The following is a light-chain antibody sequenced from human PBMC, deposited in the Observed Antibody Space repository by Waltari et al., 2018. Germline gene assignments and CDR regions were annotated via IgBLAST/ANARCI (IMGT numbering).Light chain of an antibody. Sequence: EIVLTNSPATLSVSPGDIAIHTCRTSQTLNNNFAWFQQKPGQPPRLLIYGASARASGVPARFSGSGSGTEFTLTITSLQSEDFAVYYCQQYYGIPYTFGQGTKLEIK. CDR3: QQYYGIPYT. J-gene: IGKJ2*01. CDR2: GAS. CDR1: QTLNNN. V-gene: IGKV3-15*01.